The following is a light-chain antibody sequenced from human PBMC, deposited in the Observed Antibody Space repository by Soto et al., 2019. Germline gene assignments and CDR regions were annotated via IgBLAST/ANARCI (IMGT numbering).Light chain of an antibody. Sequence: EIVLTQSPDTLSLSPGERATLSCRASQSFSGHLAWYQQKPGQAPRLLIYDASKRATGIPARFSGSGFGTDFTLTISRLEPEDFAVYYCQRYGSSQTFGKGTKVDIK. V-gene: IGKV3-20*01. J-gene: IGKJ1*01. CDR3: QRYGSSQT. CDR2: DAS. CDR1: QSFSGH.